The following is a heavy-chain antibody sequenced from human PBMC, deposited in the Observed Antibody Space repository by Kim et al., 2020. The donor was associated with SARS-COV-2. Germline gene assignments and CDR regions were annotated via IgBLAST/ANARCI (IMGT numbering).Heavy chain of an antibody. Sequence: CNPALSMRVTISVDTSKNQFSLKLSSVTAADTAGYYCAREVVLHGSGMDVWGQGTTVTVSS. CDR3: AREVVLHGSGMDV. D-gene: IGHD6-25*01. J-gene: IGHJ6*02. V-gene: IGHV4-59*01.